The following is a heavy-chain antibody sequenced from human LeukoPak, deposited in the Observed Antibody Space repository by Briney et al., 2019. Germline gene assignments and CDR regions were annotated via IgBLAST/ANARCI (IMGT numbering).Heavy chain of an antibody. CDR1: GGSISSYY. J-gene: IGHJ4*02. CDR2: IYTSGST. D-gene: IGHD3-22*01. CDR3: ARGGAYDSSGYYSDY. Sequence: PSETLSLTCTVSGGSISSYYWSWIRQPAGKGLEWIGRIYTSGSTNYNPSLKSRVTMSVDTSKNQFSLKLSSVTAADTAVYYCARGGAYDSSGYYSDYWGQGTLVTVSS. V-gene: IGHV4-4*07.